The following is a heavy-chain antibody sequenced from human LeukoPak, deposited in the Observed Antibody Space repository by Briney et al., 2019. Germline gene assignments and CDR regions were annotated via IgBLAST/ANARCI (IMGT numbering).Heavy chain of an antibody. J-gene: IGHJ4*02. CDR1: GFTVSSNY. CDR3: ARGRTPEGYSSSWYGFYFDY. V-gene: IGHV3-66*01. D-gene: IGHD6-13*01. Sequence: PGGSLRLSCAASGFTVSSNYMSWVRQAPGKGLEWVSVIYSGGSTYYADSVKGRFTIFRDNSKNTLYLQMNSLRAEDTAVYYCARGRTPEGYSSSWYGFYFDYWGQGTLVTVSS. CDR2: IYSGGST.